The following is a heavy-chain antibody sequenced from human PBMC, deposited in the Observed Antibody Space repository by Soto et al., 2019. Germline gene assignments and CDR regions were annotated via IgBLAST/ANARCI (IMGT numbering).Heavy chain of an antibody. J-gene: IGHJ5*02. V-gene: IGHV3-23*01. CDR3: AKDSVHNLYRTSSLEDCFGP. CDR1: GFIFSSYA. D-gene: IGHD6-6*01. CDR2: ISGTGVNT. Sequence: SLRLSCEASGFIFSSYAITWVRQAPGKGLEWVSTISGTGVNTYYADSVKGRFTVSRDNSKNTVWLQMNSLRAADSSVYYCAKDSVHNLYRTSSLEDCFGPWGQGTLVTVSS.